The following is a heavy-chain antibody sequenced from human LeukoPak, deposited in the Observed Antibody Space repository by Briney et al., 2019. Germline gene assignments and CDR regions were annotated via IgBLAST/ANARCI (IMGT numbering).Heavy chain of an antibody. V-gene: IGHV3-21*01. CDR1: GFTFSSYS. D-gene: IGHD5-18*01. CDR2: ISSSSSYI. Sequence: GGSLRLSCAASGFTFSSYSMNWVRQAPGKGLEWVSSISSSSSYIYYADSVKGRFTISRDNAKNSLYLQINSLRAEDTAVYYCAREFNTAMVDKYYFDYWGQGTLVTVSS. J-gene: IGHJ4*02. CDR3: AREFNTAMVDKYYFDY.